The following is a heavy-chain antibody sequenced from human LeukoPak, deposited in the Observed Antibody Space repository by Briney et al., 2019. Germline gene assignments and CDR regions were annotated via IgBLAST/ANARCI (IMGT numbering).Heavy chain of an antibody. CDR3: ARTTGYSYGLVQTNYYYMDV. CDR2: IYYSGGT. V-gene: IGHV4-30-4*07. J-gene: IGHJ6*03. CDR1: GGFLSSGCYS. D-gene: IGHD5-18*01. Sequence: SETLSLTCAFSGGFLSSGCYSWSWIRQPPGKGLEWIGYIYYSGGTYYNPSLKSRVTISVDTSKNQFSLKLSSVTAADTAVYYCARTTGYSYGLVQTNYYYMDVWDKGTTVTVSS.